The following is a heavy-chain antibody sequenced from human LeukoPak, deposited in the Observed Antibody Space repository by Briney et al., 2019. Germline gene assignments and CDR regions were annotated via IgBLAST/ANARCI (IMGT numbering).Heavy chain of an antibody. CDR2: IIPILGIA. J-gene: IGHJ4*02. CDR1: GGTFSSYA. V-gene: IGHV1-69*04. Sequence: GASVKVSCKASGGTFSSYAISWVRQAPGQGLEWMGRIIPILGIANYAQKFQGRVTITADESTSTAYMELSSLRSEDTAVYYCATGSSSSSIFYWGQGTLVTVSS. CDR3: ATGSSSSSIFY. D-gene: IGHD6-6*01.